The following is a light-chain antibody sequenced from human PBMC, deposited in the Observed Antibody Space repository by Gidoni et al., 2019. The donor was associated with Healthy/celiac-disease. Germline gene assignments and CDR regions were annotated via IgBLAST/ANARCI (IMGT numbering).Light chain of an antibody. Sequence: DIQMTQSPSTLSASVGDRVTITCRASQSISSWLAWYQQKPGKAPRLLIYDASSLGSGSGTEFTLTISSLQPDDFAAYYCQQYNSYSPWTFGQGTKVEIK. CDR1: QSISSW. CDR3: QQYNSYSPWT. J-gene: IGKJ1*01. CDR2: DAS. V-gene: IGKV1-5*01.